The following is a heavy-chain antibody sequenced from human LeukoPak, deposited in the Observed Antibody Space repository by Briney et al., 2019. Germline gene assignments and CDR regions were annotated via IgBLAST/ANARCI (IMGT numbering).Heavy chain of an antibody. CDR2: INPTSGDT. D-gene: IGHD3-22*01. CDR1: GYSFNAYY. Sequence: EASVTVSCKASGYSFNAYYLHWVRQAPGQGLEWMGRINPTSGDTSLAQKFQDRVTMTRDTSISTAYIELTNLRSGDTAVYYCARAYYYDSIAYYFDYWGQGTPVTVSS. V-gene: IGHV1-2*06. CDR3: ARAYYYDSIAYYFDY. J-gene: IGHJ4*02.